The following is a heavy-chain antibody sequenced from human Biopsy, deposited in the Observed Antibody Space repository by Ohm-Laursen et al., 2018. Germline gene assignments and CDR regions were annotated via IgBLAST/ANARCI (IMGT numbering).Heavy chain of an antibody. CDR2: IYYSGST. CDR1: GDSISSYY. CDR3: ARHPTGFWFDP. J-gene: IGHJ5*02. Sequence: SDTLSLTCTVSGDSISSYYWSWIRQTPGKGLEWIGYIYYSGSTNYNPSLKSRVTISVDTSKNQFSLRLNSVTAADTALYFCARHPTGFWFDPWGHGTLVTVSS. V-gene: IGHV4-59*07.